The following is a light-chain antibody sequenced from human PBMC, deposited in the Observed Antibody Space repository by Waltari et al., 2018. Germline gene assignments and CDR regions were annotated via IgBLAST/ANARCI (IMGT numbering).Light chain of an antibody. CDR1: SLRSYY. Sequence: SSELTQAPAVSVALGQTVRITCKGDSLRSYYASWYQQKPGQAPVIVMWGRNNRPSGIPDRFSGSSSGNTASLTITGAQAEDEADYYCNSRDNSGNHVVFGGGTKLTVL. CDR3: NSRDNSGNHVV. V-gene: IGLV3-19*01. CDR2: GRN. J-gene: IGLJ3*02.